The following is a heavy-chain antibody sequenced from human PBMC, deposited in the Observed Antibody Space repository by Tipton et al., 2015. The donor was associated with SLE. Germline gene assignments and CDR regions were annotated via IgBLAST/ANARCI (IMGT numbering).Heavy chain of an antibody. D-gene: IGHD6-13*01. CDR2: IYYSGST. CDR1: GGSISSHY. V-gene: IGHV4-59*11. CDR3: ARGGIAAAGWDP. Sequence: TLSLTCTVSGGSISSHYWSWIRQPPGKGLEWIGYIYYSGSTNYNPSLKSRVTISVDTSKNQLSLKLSSVTAADTAVYYCARGGIAAAGWDPWGQGTLVTVSS. J-gene: IGHJ5*02.